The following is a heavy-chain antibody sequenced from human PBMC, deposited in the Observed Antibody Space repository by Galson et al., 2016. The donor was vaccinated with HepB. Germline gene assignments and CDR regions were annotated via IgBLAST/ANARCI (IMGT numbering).Heavy chain of an antibody. CDR2: VSGSGLST. Sequence: SLRLSCAASGFPFSSYAMTWVRQAPGKGLEWVSAVSGSGLSTYYTDSVKGRFTISRDNSKNTVYLQMSSLSPEDTAVYHWAKGSAGVYGTILDYWGQGTQVTVAP. D-gene: IGHD6-13*01. J-gene: IGHJ4*02. CDR1: GFPFSSYA. CDR3: AKGSAGVYGTILDY. V-gene: IGHV3-23*01.